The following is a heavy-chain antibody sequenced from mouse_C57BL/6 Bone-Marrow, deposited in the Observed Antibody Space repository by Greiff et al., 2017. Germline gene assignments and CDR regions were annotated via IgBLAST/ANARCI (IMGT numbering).Heavy chain of an antibody. CDR2: INPNNGGT. V-gene: IGHV1-26*01. D-gene: IGHD2-4*01. CDR1: GYTFTDYY. Sequence: EVQLQQSGPELVKPGASVKISCKASGYTFTDYYMNWVKQSHGKSLEWIGDINPNNGGTSYNQKFKGKATLTVDTSSSTAYMELRSQTSEDSAVYYCAWDYDGYFDVWGTGTTVTVSS. J-gene: IGHJ1*03. CDR3: AWDYDGYFDV.